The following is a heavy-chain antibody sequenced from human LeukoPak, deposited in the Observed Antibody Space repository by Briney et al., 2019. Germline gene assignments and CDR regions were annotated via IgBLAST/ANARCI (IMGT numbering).Heavy chain of an antibody. V-gene: IGHV4-34*01. CDR3: ATQKQLAQIFDY. CDR1: GGSFSGYY. J-gene: IGHJ4*02. Sequence: SETLSLTCAVYGGSFSGYYWSWIRQPPGKGLEWIGEIYHSGSTNYNPSLKSRATISVDTSKKQFSLKLTSVTAADTAVYYCATQKQLAQIFDYWGQGTLVTVSS. D-gene: IGHD6-13*01. CDR2: IYHSGST.